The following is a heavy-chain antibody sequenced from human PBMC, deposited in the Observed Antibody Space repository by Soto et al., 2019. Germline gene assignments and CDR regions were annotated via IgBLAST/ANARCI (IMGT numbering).Heavy chain of an antibody. D-gene: IGHD5-12*01. J-gene: IGHJ4*02. CDR1: GGSISSYY. CDR3: ARAHRTKYRGYAGRGYCFDY. Sequence: PSETLSLTCTVSGGSISSYYWSWIRQPPGKGLEWIGYIYYSGSTNYNPSLKSRVTISVDTSKNQFSLKLSSVTAADTAVYYCARAHRTKYRGYAGRGYCFDYWGQGTLVTVSS. CDR2: IYYSGST. V-gene: IGHV4-59*01.